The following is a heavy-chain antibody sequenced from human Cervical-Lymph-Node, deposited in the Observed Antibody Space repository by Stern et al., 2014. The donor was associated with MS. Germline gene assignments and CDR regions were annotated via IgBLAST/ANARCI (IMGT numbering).Heavy chain of an antibody. CDR3: ARGGWGRMASPVAH. J-gene: IGHJ4*02. CDR1: GFAFSAYS. D-gene: IGHD5-12*01. CDR2: ISTTTNTI. Sequence: EVQLVESGGGLVQPGGSLSLSCTASGFAFSAYSMKWVRQTPGKGLEWISYISTTTNTIYHADSVKGRFAISRDNAKNSVYLQMKTLRVEDTGVYYCARGGWGRMASPVAHWGQGTLVTVSS. V-gene: IGHV3-48*01.